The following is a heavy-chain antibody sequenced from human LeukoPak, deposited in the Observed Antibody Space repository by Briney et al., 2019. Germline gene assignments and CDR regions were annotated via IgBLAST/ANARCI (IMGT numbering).Heavy chain of an antibody. CDR3: ARWWVRPPLYYYYGMDV. V-gene: IGHV3-66*01. CDR1: GFTVSSNY. J-gene: IGHJ6*02. Sequence: GGSLRLSCAASGFTVSSNYMSWVRQAPGKGLEWVSVIYSGGSTYYADSVKGRFTISRDNSKNTLYLQMNSLRAEDTAVYYCARWWVRPPLYYYYGMDVWGQGTTVTVSS. D-gene: IGHD2-15*01. CDR2: IYSGGST.